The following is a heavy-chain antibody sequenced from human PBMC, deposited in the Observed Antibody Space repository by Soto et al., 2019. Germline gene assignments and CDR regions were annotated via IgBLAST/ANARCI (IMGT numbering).Heavy chain of an antibody. Sequence: GESLKISCKGSGYSFTSYWIGWVRQMPGKGLEWMGIIYPGDSDTRYSPSFQGQVTISADKSISTAYLQWSSLKASDTAMYYCARQGYSSSRSLSTSETPIDYWGQGTLVTVSS. D-gene: IGHD6-13*01. CDR2: IYPGDSDT. CDR1: GYSFTSYW. V-gene: IGHV5-51*01. J-gene: IGHJ4*02. CDR3: ARQGYSSSRSLSTSETPIDY.